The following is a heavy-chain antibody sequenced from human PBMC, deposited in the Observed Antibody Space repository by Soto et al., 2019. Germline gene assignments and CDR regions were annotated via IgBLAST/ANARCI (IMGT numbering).Heavy chain of an antibody. Sequence: GESLKISCKGSGYSFTSYWIGWVRQMPGKGLEWMGIIYPGDSDTRYGPSFQGQVTISADKSISTAYLQWSSLKASDTAMYYCARISGESYYYDSSGYYSNWFDPWGQGTLVTVSS. CDR3: ARISGESYYYDSSGYYSNWFDP. V-gene: IGHV5-51*01. J-gene: IGHJ5*02. CDR1: GYSFTSYW. D-gene: IGHD3-22*01. CDR2: IYPGDSDT.